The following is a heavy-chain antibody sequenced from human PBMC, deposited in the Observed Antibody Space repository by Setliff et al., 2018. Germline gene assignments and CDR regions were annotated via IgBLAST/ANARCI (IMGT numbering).Heavy chain of an antibody. CDR1: GGSISPYF. Sequence: SETLSLTCTVSGGSISPYFWSWIRQPPGKGLEWIGYIYHNGNTNFNPSLKTRVTMSVDTSKNQFALNLRSVTAADTAVYYCATPAFHTTGWFGYHGMDVWGQGTTVTVSS. D-gene: IGHD6-19*01. V-gene: IGHV4-59*01. J-gene: IGHJ6*02. CDR2: IYHNGNT. CDR3: ATPAFHTTGWFGYHGMDV.